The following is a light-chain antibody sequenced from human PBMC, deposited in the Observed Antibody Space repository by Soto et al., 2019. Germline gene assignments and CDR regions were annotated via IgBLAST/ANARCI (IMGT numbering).Light chain of an antibody. V-gene: IGLV2-14*01. Sequence: QSVLTQPASVSGSPGQSITISCTGTSSDVGGYRYVSWYQQHPGKAPKVMIYDVSNRPSGVSNRFSGSKSGNTASLTISGLQAEDEADYYCSSYTSSFTLALGGGTKLTVL. CDR1: SSDVGGYRY. CDR3: SSYTSSFTLA. J-gene: IGLJ2*01. CDR2: DVS.